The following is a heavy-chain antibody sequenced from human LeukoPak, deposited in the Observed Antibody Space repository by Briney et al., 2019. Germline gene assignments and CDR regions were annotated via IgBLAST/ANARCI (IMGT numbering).Heavy chain of an antibody. Sequence: GGSLRLSCAASGFTVSSIHMVWVRQAPGKGLEWVSVTYTGGNSYYADSVKGRFIISRDISKNTLYLQMNSLRAEDSALYHCARGGRGSAAVVAPRSFDIWGQGTMVTVSS. J-gene: IGHJ3*02. V-gene: IGHV3-53*01. CDR2: TYTGGNS. CDR3: ARGGRGSAAVVAPRSFDI. D-gene: IGHD3-22*01. CDR1: GFTVSSIH.